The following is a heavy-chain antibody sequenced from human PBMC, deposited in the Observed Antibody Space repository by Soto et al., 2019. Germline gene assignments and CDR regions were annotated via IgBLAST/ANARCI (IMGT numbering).Heavy chain of an antibody. Sequence: QVQLQQSGPGLVKPSQTLSLTCAISGDSVSSNSAAWNWIRQSPSRGLEWLGRTCYRSKWYHDYALSVKSRISINPDTSKNQISLQLNSVTPEDTAVYYCTRASYSSRWYWYFDYWGQGSLVTVSS. J-gene: IGHJ4*02. CDR3: TRASYSSRWYWYFDY. CDR1: GDSVSSNSAA. D-gene: IGHD6-13*01. V-gene: IGHV6-1*01. CDR2: TCYRSKWYH.